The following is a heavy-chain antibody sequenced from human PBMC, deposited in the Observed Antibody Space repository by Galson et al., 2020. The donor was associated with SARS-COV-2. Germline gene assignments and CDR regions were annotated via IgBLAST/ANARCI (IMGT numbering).Heavy chain of an antibody. Sequence: GESLKISCKGSGYSFTSYWISWVRQMPGKGLEWIGRNDPSDSYTNYSPSFQGHVTISAYKSISTAYLQWSSLKASDTAMYYCARPGIDCSGGSCYLDSWFDPWGQGTLVTVSS. CDR1: GYSFTSYW. J-gene: IGHJ5*02. CDR2: NDPSDSYT. CDR3: ARPGIDCSGGSCYLDSWFDP. V-gene: IGHV5-10-1*01. D-gene: IGHD2-15*01.